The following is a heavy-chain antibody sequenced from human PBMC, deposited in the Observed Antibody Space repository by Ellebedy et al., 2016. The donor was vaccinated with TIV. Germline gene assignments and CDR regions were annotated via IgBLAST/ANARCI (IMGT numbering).Heavy chain of an antibody. V-gene: IGHV4-39*07. CDR2: LFYRGNT. D-gene: IGHD3-10*01. Sequence: MPSETLSLTCTVSGGSISSSVYYWGWIRQPPGKGLEWIGTLFYRGNTYYSPSLKSLVRISVDTSKNHFSLSLTSVTAADTAVYYCAKDRDVTSRGIIDSWGQGILVTVSS. CDR3: AKDRDVTSRGIIDS. CDR1: GGSISSSVYY. J-gene: IGHJ4*02.